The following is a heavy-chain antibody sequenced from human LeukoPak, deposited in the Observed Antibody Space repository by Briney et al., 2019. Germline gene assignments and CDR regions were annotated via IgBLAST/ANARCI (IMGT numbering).Heavy chain of an antibody. CDR1: GGSVSSGSYY. D-gene: IGHD6-6*01. CDR3: ARDGTYSSSSREDAFDI. Sequence: PSETLSLTCTVSGGSVSSGSYYWSWLRQPPGKGLEWIGYIYYSGSTNYNPSLKSRVTISVDKSKNQFSLKLSSVTAADTAVYYCARDGTYSSSSREDAFDIWGQGTMVTVSS. CDR2: IYYSGST. J-gene: IGHJ3*02. V-gene: IGHV4-61*01.